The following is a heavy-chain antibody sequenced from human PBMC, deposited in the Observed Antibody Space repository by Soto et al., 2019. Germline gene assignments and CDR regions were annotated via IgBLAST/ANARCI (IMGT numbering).Heavy chain of an antibody. D-gene: IGHD2-2*02. Sequence: QVQLVQSGAEVKKPGASVKVSCKASGYTFTSYDINWVRQATGQGLEWMGWMNPNSGNTGYAQKFQGRVTMTGNTSISTADRELSSLRSEETAVYYCARGVDPTHIVVVPAAIVSPHGMDVWGQGTTVTVSS. V-gene: IGHV1-8*01. CDR1: GYTFTSYD. CDR2: MNPNSGNT. J-gene: IGHJ6*02. CDR3: ARGVDPTHIVVVPAAIVSPHGMDV.